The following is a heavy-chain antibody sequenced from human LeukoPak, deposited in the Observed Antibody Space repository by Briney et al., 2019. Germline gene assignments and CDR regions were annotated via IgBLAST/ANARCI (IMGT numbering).Heavy chain of an antibody. CDR2: ISYDGSNK. V-gene: IGHV3-30*03. CDR3: ARGRDDYGFYYYYYMDV. CDR1: GFTVSSNY. D-gene: IGHD4-17*01. J-gene: IGHJ6*03. Sequence: GGSLRLSCAASGFTVSSNYMSWVRQAPGKGLEWVAVISYDGSNKYYADSVKGRFTISRDNSKNTLYLQMNSLRAEDTAVYYCARGRDDYGFYYYYYMDVWGKGTTVTVSS.